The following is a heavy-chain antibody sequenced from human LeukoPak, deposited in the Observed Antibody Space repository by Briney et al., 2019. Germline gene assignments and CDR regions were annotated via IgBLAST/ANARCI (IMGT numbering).Heavy chain of an antibody. CDR2: INPNSGGT. CDR1: GYTFTGYY. Sequence: ASVKVSCKASGYTFTGYYMHWVRQAPGQGLEWMGWINPNSGGTNYAQKFQGRVTMTRDTAISTAYMELSRLRSDDTAVYYCARDLAAAGRGTPDYWGQGTLVTVSS. CDR3: ARDLAAAGRGTPDY. J-gene: IGHJ4*02. V-gene: IGHV1-2*02. D-gene: IGHD6-13*01.